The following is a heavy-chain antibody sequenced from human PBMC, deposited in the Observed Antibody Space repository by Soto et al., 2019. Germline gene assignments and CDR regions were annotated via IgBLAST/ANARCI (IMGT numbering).Heavy chain of an antibody. CDR2: IYYSGST. V-gene: IGHV4-39*01. J-gene: IGHJ6*03. CDR3: ARLPKAKRYYYYMDV. D-gene: IGHD1-1*01. CDR1: GGSISSSSYY. Sequence: PSETLSLTCTVSGGSISSSSYYWGWIRQPPGKGLEWIGSIYYSGSTYYNPSLKSRVTISVDTSKNQFSLKLSSVTAADTAVYYCARLPKAKRYYYYMDVWVKGTTVTVSS.